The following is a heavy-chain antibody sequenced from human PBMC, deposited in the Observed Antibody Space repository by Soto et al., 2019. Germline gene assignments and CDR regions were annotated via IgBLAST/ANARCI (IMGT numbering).Heavy chain of an antibody. CDR3: ARDMGRYSSSWYGSDY. CDR1: GYTFTSYY. Sequence: GASVKVSCKASGYTFTSYYMHWVRQAPGQGLEWMGIINPSGGSTSYAQKFQGRVTMTRDTSTSTVYMELSSLRSEDTAVYYCARDMGRYSSSWYGSDYWGQGTLVTVSS. V-gene: IGHV1-46*01. CDR2: INPSGGST. D-gene: IGHD6-13*01. J-gene: IGHJ4*02.